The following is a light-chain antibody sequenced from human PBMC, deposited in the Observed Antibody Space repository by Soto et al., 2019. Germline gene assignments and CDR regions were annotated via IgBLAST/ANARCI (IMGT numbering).Light chain of an antibody. CDR1: QSLLHSNGYNY. CDR3: MQSLQLPRT. CDR2: LGS. V-gene: IGKV2-28*01. Sequence: DPVMTHSPLSLPVTPGEPASISCRSSQSLLHSNGYNYLDWYLQKPGQSPQLLIYLGSNRASGVPDRFSGSGSGTDFTLKISRVEAEDVGVYYCMQSLQLPRTFGPGTKVDIK. J-gene: IGKJ3*01.